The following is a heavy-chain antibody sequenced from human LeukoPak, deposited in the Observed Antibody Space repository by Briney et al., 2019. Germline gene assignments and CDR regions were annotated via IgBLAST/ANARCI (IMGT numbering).Heavy chain of an antibody. V-gene: IGHV3-7*01. J-gene: IGHJ3*02. CDR3: ARDPENGALDI. Sequence: GGSLRLSCAASGFGFSSFWMSWVRQTPGKGLEWVADIDPTGGAIFYVDSGKGRFIISRDNAKSSVYLQMSGLRAEDSAAYYCARDPENGALDIWGQGTMVTVSS. CDR2: IDPTGGAI. D-gene: IGHD1-1*01. CDR1: GFGFSSFW.